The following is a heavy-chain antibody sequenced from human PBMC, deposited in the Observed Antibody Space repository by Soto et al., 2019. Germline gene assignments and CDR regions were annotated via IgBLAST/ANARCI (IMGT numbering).Heavy chain of an antibody. CDR2: MSFDGSNK. CDR3: AKEFGWELQLSHPYYNSGMDV. J-gene: IGHJ6*02. D-gene: IGHD1-1*01. CDR1: GFTFRSYG. Sequence: QVQLVESGGGVVQPGRSLRLSCAASGFTFRSYGMHWVRQAPGKGLEWVALMSFDGSNKYYADSVRGRFTISSGNSKSTLYLQMDILRPEDTAVYYCAKEFGWELQLSHPYYNSGMDVWGQGTTVTVSS. V-gene: IGHV3-30*18.